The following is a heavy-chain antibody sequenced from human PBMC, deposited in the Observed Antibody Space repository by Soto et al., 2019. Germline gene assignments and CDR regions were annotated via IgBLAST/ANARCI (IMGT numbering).Heavy chain of an antibody. D-gene: IGHD2-8*01. CDR1: GFTFSSYS. V-gene: IGHV3-48*02. J-gene: IGHJ4*02. CDR3: ARDQINLRTLIFDY. CDR2: ISSSSSTI. Sequence: SGGSLRLSCAASGFTFSSYSMNWVRQAPGKGLEWVSYISSSSSTIYYADSVKGRFTISRDNAKNSLYLQMNSLRDEDTAVYYCARDQINLRTLIFDYWGQGTLVTVSS.